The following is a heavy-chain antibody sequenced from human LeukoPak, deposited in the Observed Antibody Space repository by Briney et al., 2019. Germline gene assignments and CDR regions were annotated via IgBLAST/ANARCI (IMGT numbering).Heavy chain of an antibody. J-gene: IGHJ4*02. CDR2: IKTKTDGGTT. CDR1: GFTFSNDW. Sequence: GGSLRLSCAASGFTFSNDWMSWVRQATGKGLEWVGRIKTKTDGGTTDYAATVKCRFTISRDDSKNTLYLQMNSLKIDDTAVYYCATERCRYYDSSGPHLGYSDHWGQGTLVTVSS. V-gene: IGHV3-15*01. CDR3: ATERCRYYDSSGPHLGYSDH. D-gene: IGHD3-22*01.